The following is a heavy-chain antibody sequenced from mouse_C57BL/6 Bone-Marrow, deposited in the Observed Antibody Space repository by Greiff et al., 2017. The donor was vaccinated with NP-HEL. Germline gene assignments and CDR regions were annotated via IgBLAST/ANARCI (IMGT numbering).Heavy chain of an antibody. CDR3: AREAPFITTVVDWYFDV. CDR1: GFTFSDYY. CDR2: INYDGSST. J-gene: IGHJ1*03. Sequence: DVHLVESEGGLVQPGSSMKLSCTASGFTFSDYYMAWVRQVPEKGLEWVANINYDGSSTYYLDSLKSRFIISRDNAKNILYLQMSSLKSEDTATYYCAREAPFITTVVDWYFDVWGTGTTVTVSS. D-gene: IGHD1-1*01. V-gene: IGHV5-16*01.